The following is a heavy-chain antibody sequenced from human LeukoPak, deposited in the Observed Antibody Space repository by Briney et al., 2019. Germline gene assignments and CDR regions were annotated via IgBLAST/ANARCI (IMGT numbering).Heavy chain of an antibody. D-gene: IGHD6-13*01. CDR1: GYTFHNYG. V-gene: IGHV1-18*01. CDR3: ARTSGVSAAGSPYYFDY. J-gene: IGHJ4*02. CDR2: ISPYSGNT. Sequence: GASVKVSCKASGYTFHNYGISWVRQAPGQGLEWMGWISPYSGNTDYTGRLQGRVTMTTDTSTTTAFMELRSLRSDDTAVYYCARTSGVSAAGSPYYFDYWGQGTLVTVSS.